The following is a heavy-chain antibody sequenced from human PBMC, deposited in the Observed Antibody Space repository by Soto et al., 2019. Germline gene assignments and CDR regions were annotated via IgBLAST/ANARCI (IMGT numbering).Heavy chain of an antibody. D-gene: IGHD2-21*02. CDR1: GFTFSSYA. CDR2: ISGSGGST. CDR3: AKVRPYCGGDCYSSSFDY. V-gene: IGHV3-23*01. J-gene: IGHJ4*02. Sequence: LRLSCAASGFTFSSYAMSWVRQAPGKGLEWVSAISGSGGSTYYADSVKGRFTISRDNSKNTLYLQMNSLRAEDTAVYYCAKVRPYCGGDCYSSSFDYWGPGPLVTVSS.